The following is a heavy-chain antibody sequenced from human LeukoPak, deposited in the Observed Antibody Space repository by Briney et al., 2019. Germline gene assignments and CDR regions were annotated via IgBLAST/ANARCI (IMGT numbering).Heavy chain of an antibody. Sequence: AAVNVSCVHSRYTLTASYMHAVRPALEQGGGRMGWINPTSGGTNYAQTFEGSVSMTRETSISTAYMELSRLTSDDTAVHFCARIPEDCSSTSCYGKYNWFDHWGQGTLVTVSS. D-gene: IGHD2-2*01. CDR3: ARIPEDCSSTSCYGKYNWFDH. J-gene: IGHJ5*02. CDR2: INPTSGGT. CDR1: RYTLTASY. V-gene: IGHV1-2*02.